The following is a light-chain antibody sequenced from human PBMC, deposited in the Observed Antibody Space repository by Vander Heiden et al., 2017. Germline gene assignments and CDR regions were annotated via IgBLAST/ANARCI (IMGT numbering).Light chain of an antibody. CDR1: SSDVGSYNL. V-gene: IGLV2-23*02. J-gene: IGLJ3*02. Sequence: QSALTQPASVSGSPGQSITISCTGTSSDVGSYNLVSWYQQHPGKAPKLIIYEVSQRPSGVSNRFSGSKSGNTASLTISGLQAEDEADYYCCSYAGSSTEVFGGGTKLTVL. CDR2: EVS. CDR3: CSYAGSSTEV.